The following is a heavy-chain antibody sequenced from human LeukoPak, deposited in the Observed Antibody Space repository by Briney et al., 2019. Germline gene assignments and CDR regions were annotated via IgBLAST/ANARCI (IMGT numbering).Heavy chain of an antibody. CDR3: ARPPSRGYSSSFEY. J-gene: IGHJ4*02. CDR2: IYPDESNI. D-gene: IGHD2-2*03. Sequence: GASLQISCKGSGYSFPTYWIAWVRQLPGKGLEWVGIIYPDESNIRYSPSFQGQVTISADKSISTAYLQWSSLKASDTAMYYCARPPSRGYSSSFEYWGQGTLVTVSS. CDR1: GYSFPTYW. V-gene: IGHV5-51*01.